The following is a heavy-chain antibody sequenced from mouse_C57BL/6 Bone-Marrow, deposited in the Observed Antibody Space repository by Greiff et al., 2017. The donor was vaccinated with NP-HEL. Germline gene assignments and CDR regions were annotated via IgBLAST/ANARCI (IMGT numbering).Heavy chain of an antibody. CDR2: IDPSDSYT. J-gene: IGHJ3*01. CDR3: ARKAYYGRSYEGAY. D-gene: IGHD1-1*01. Sequence: VQLQQPGAELVKPGASVKLSCKASGYTFTTYWMQWVKQRPGQGLEWIGEIDPSDSYTNYNQKFKGKATLTVDTSSSTAYMQLSSLTSEDAAVYYCARKAYYGRSYEGAYWGQGTLVTV. V-gene: IGHV1-50*01. CDR1: GYTFTTYW.